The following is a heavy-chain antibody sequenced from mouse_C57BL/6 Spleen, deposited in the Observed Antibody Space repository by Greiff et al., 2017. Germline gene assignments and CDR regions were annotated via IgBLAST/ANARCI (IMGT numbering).Heavy chain of an antibody. CDR3: ARGPRYFDY. CDR2: IDPSDSYT. J-gene: IGHJ2*01. Sequence: QVQLQQPGAELVRPGTSVKLSCKASGYTFTSYWMHWVKQRPGQGLEWIGVIDPSDSYTNYNQKFKGKATLTVDTSSSTAYMQLSSLTSEDSAVYYCARGPRYFDYWGQGTTLTVSS. V-gene: IGHV1-59*01. CDR1: GYTFTSYW.